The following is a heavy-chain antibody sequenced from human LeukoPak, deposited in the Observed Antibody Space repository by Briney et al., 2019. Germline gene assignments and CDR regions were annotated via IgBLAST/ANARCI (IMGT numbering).Heavy chain of an antibody. Sequence: PRGSLRLSCAASGFTFSSYWMSWVRQAPGKGLEWVANILPDGSAKNYVDSVKGRFIISRDNAKNSVSLQMNSLRAEDTAVYYCGRGSAAPDHRGQGTLVTVSS. CDR3: GRGSAAPDH. V-gene: IGHV3-7*01. J-gene: IGHJ4*02. CDR2: ILPDGSAK. CDR1: GFTFSSYW. D-gene: IGHD6-6*01.